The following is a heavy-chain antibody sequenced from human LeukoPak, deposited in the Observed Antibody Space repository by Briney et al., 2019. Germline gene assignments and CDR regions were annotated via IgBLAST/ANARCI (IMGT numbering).Heavy chain of an antibody. D-gene: IGHD3-10*01. J-gene: IGHJ4*02. CDR3: AKKRALGAQEFDY. V-gene: IGHV3-23*01. Sequence: PGGSLRLSCTASGFTFSNFWMGWVRQAPGKGLEWVSAISVSGGSTYYADSVKGRFTISRDNSKNTLHLQMNSLRADDAAIYYCAKKRALGAQEFDYWGQGTLVTVSS. CDR1: GFTFSNFW. CDR2: ISVSGGST.